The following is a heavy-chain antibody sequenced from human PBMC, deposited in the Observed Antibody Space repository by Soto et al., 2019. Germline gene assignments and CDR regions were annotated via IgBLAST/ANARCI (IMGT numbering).Heavy chain of an antibody. CDR3: TRLTEWQHYSGLDY. Sequence: ASVKVSCKAYGYSFSNSYVVWVRQAPGQGLEWMGVINPAGGSTSYAQKFQDRVTMTRDMSTSTVYLDLISLRSEDTAVYYCTRLTEWQHYSGLDYWGQGTLVTVSS. J-gene: IGHJ4*02. CDR2: INPAGGST. D-gene: IGHD7-27*01. CDR1: GYSFSNSY. V-gene: IGHV1-46*03.